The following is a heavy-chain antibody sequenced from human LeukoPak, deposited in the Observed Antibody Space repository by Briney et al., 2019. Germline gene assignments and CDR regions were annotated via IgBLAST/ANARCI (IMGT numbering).Heavy chain of an antibody. CDR2: IYAGGST. Sequence: EPGGSLRLSCAASGFTVSTNYMSWVRQAPGKGLEWVSVIYAGGSTYYADSLKGRFTISRDNSKNTLYLQLNSLRAEDTAVYYCARDSDGSYSAYWGQGTLVTVSS. CDR3: ARDSDGSYSAY. CDR1: GFTVSTNY. D-gene: IGHD1-26*01. V-gene: IGHV3-53*01. J-gene: IGHJ4*02.